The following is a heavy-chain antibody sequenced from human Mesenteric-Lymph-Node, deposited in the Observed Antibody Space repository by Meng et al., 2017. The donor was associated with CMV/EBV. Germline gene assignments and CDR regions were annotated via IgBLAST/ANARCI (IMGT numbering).Heavy chain of an antibody. CDR1: GGTFSNYG. J-gene: IGHJ4*02. CDR2: IIPMEGIIP. V-gene: IGHV1-69*05. D-gene: IGHD6-6*01. Sequence: SVKVSCKASGGTFSNYGISCVPQAPGQGLEWLEGIIPMEGIIPIYAQEFQGRVTITTDESTSTAYMELSSLRSEDTAVYYCAISSLSSYYFDYWGQGTLVTVSS. CDR3: AISSLSSYYFDY.